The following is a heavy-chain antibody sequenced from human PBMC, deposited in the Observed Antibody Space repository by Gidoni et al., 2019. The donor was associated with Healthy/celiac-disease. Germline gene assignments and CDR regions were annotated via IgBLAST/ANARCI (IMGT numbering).Heavy chain of an antibody. CDR1: GFTFTSSA. D-gene: IGHD5-18*01. J-gene: IGHJ4*02. V-gene: IGHV1-58*01. CDR2: IVVGSGNT. Sequence: QMQLVQSGPEVKKPGTSVKVSCKASGFTFTSSAVQWVRQARGQRLEWIGWIVVGSGNTNYAQKFQERVTITRDMSTSTAYMELSSLRSEDTAVYYCAAIQYSYGYYFDYWGQGTLVTVSS. CDR3: AAIQYSYGYYFDY.